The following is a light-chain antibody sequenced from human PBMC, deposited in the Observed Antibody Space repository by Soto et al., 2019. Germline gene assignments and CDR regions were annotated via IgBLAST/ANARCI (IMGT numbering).Light chain of an antibody. CDR2: AAS. J-gene: IGKJ1*01. V-gene: IGKV1-39*01. CDR1: QSISNH. Sequence: DIQMTQSPSSLSASVEDRVIITCRASQSISNHLNWYQQKPGKAPKLLTFAASSLQSGVPSRFSGSRSGPNFTLTISSLQPEDFATYYCQQSYSSPPTFGQGNKVEIK. CDR3: QQSYSSPPT.